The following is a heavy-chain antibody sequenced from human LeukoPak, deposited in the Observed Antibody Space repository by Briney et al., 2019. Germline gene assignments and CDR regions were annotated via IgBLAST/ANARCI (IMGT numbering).Heavy chain of an antibody. V-gene: IGHV1-69*13. CDR1: GYTFTSYG. Sequence: SVKVSCKASGYTFTSYGISWVRQAPGQGLEWMGGIIPIFGTANYAQKFQGRVTITADESTSTAYMELSSLRSEDTAVYYCARDPYYGSVNWFDPWGQGTLVTVSS. CDR3: ARDPYYGSVNWFDP. CDR2: IIPIFGTA. J-gene: IGHJ5*02. D-gene: IGHD3-10*01.